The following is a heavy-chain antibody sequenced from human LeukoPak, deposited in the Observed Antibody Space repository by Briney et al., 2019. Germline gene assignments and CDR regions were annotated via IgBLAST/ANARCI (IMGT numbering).Heavy chain of an antibody. D-gene: IGHD2-15*01. V-gene: IGHV4-4*07. CDR3: ARGRYCSADICSGGDAFDI. Sequence: SETLSLNSTVSGGSINNNYWSWIRPPAGKGLEGIRRIYTRGSTNYNPSLKSRVTLSVDTSKNQFSLTLSSVPAADTAVYYCARGRYCSADICSGGDAFDIWGQGTMVSVSS. CDR2: IYTRGST. J-gene: IGHJ3*02. CDR1: GGSINNNY.